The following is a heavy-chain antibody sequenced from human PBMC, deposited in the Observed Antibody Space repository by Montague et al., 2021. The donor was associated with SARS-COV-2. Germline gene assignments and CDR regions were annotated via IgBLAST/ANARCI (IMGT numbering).Heavy chain of an antibody. CDR2: IYNGGTT. D-gene: IGHD1-1*01. V-gene: IGHV4-39*01. Sequence: LSLTCTVSGDSIRNSDYSWGWVRQPPGKGLEWIGNIYNGGTTFYNPSLKSRVTIFVDTSKNQFSLKLSSVTAADTAVYYCATRTRYPQNDFGFWGQGTLVTVSS. CDR1: GDSIRNSDYS. CDR3: ATRTRYPQNDFGF. J-gene: IGHJ4*02.